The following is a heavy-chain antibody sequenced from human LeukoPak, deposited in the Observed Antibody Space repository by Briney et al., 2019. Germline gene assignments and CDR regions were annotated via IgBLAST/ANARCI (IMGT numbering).Heavy chain of an antibody. D-gene: IGHD2-2*01. J-gene: IGHJ4*02. CDR3: ARGPPLGYCSSTSCYYHY. CDR1: GSTFTSYG. CDR2: ISAYNGNT. Sequence: GASVKVSFKASGSTFTSYGISWARQAPGQGLEWMGWISAYNGNTNYAHKLQGRVTMTTDTSTSTAYMELRSLRSDDTAVYYCARGPPLGYCSSTSCYYHYWGQGTLVTVSS. V-gene: IGHV1-18*01.